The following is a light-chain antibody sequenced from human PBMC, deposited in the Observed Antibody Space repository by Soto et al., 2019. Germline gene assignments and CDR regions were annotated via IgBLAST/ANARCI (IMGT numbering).Light chain of an antibody. Sequence: QSVLTQPASVSGSPGQSITISCTGTSSDVGGYNYVSWYQQHPGKAPKLMIYEVSNRPSGVSNRFSGSKSGNTASLTISGLQAEDEADYYCISYTSSSTPYVFVTGTKLTVL. J-gene: IGLJ1*01. CDR1: SSDVGGYNY. V-gene: IGLV2-14*01. CDR2: EVS. CDR3: ISYTSSSTPYV.